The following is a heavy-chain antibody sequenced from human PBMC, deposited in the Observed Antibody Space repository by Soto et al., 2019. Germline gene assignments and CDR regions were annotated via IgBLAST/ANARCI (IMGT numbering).Heavy chain of an antibody. CDR1: GFTFSSYG. V-gene: IGHV3-33*01. J-gene: IGHJ4*02. CDR2: IWFDGSNK. Sequence: PGGSLRLSCAASGFTFSSYGMHWVRQAPGKGLEWVAVIWFDGSNKNYADSVRGRFTVSRDNSKNTLYLQMDSLRAEDTAIYYCARGGRTAATTEGPQHYLGQGTLVTVSS. CDR3: ARGGRTAATTEGPQHY. D-gene: IGHD4-17*01.